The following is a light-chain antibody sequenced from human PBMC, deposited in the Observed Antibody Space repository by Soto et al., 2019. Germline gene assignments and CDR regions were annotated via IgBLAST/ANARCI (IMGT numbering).Light chain of an antibody. CDR3: HQYDTAPRT. CDR2: AAS. Sequence: EIVLSQSPGTLSLSPGERATLSCRASQSLNSGYLSWYQQKPGQAPRILIYAASSKANGIPERFSGSGSGTEFSLTISSLQPEDFAVYYCHQYDTAPRTFGQGTKVDIK. J-gene: IGKJ1*01. CDR1: QSLNSGY. V-gene: IGKV3-20*01.